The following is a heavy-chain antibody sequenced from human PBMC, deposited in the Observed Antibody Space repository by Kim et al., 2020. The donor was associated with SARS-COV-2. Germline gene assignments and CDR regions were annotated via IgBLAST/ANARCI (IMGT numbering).Heavy chain of an antibody. D-gene: IGHD3-10*01. V-gene: IGHV3-21*01. CDR3: ARDKRSGAVLIIDY. Sequence: DSVQGRFTISRDNAKISLYLQMNSLRAEDTAVYYCARDKRSGAVLIIDYWGQGTLVTVSS. J-gene: IGHJ4*02.